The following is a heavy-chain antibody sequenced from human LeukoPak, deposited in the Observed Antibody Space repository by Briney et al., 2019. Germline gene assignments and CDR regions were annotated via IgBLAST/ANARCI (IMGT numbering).Heavy chain of an antibody. CDR1: GFTFSSYW. CDR2: ISSSSSYT. J-gene: IGHJ3*02. Sequence: GGSLRLSCAASGFTFSSYWMSWVRQAPGKGLEWVSYISSSSSYTNYADSVKGRFTISRDNAKNSLYLQMNSLRAEDTAVYYCARALRGSRGDAFDIWGQGTMVTVSS. D-gene: IGHD4-23*01. V-gene: IGHV3-11*05. CDR3: ARALRGSRGDAFDI.